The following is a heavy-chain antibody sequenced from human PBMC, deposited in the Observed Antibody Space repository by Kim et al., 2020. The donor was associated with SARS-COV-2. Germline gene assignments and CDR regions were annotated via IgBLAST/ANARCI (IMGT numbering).Heavy chain of an antibody. CDR2: INPSGGST. J-gene: IGHJ6*02. Sequence: ASVKVSCKASGYTFTSYYMHWVRQAPGQGLEWMGIINPSGGSTSYAQKFQGRVTMTRDTSTSTVYMELSSLRSEDTAVYYCASTGYYGSPEYYGMDVWGQGTTVTVSS. CDR1: GYTFTSYY. CDR3: ASTGYYGSPEYYGMDV. V-gene: IGHV1-46*01. D-gene: IGHD3-10*01.